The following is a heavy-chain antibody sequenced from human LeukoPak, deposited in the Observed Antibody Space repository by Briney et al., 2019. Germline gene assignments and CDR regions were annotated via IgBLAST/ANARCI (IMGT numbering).Heavy chain of an antibody. D-gene: IGHD1-26*01. J-gene: IGHJ4*02. Sequence: EASVKVSCKASGYTFTNYYMHWVRQAPGQGLEWMGIINPNGGSTSYAQKFQGRVTMTTDTSTSTAYMELRSLTSGDTAVYYCAREESIGRYQFLHDSWGQGTLVTVSS. CDR1: GYTFTNYY. CDR2: INPNGGST. V-gene: IGHV1-46*01. CDR3: AREESIGRYQFLHDS.